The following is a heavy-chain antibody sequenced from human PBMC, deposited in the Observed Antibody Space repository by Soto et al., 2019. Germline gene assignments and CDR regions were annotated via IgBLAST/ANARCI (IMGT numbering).Heavy chain of an antibody. Sequence: EVQLLESGGGLVQPGGSLRLSCAASGFTFSSYAMSWVRQAPGKGLEWVSGISGSGGSTYYADSVKGRFTISRDNSKNTLYLQMNSLRAEDTAIYYCALIPWRIVATRGFDYWGQGTLVTVSS. CDR3: ALIPWRIVATRGFDY. CDR2: ISGSGGST. J-gene: IGHJ4*02. CDR1: GFTFSSYA. D-gene: IGHD5-12*01. V-gene: IGHV3-23*01.